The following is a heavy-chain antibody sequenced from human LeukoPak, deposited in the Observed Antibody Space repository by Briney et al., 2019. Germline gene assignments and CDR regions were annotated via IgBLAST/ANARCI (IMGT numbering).Heavy chain of an antibody. CDR2: IRFDGSNR. V-gene: IGHV3-30*02. CDR3: AKVRGIAVAGTRAGRDCYYYYMDV. J-gene: IGHJ6*03. Sequence: GGSLRLSCAASVFTLSSYGMHWGRQAPGNGLEGGAFIRFDGSNREYADSVKGRFTISRDNSKNTLYLQMNSLRAEDTAVYYCAKVRGIAVAGTRAGRDCYYYYMDVWGKGTTATISS. D-gene: IGHD6-19*01. CDR1: VFTLSSYG.